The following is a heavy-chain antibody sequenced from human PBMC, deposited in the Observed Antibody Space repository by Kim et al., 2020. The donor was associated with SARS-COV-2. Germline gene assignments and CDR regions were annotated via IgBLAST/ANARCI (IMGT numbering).Heavy chain of an antibody. CDR3: VKPGEPHRDYFDS. D-gene: IGHD3-16*01. Sequence: GGSLRLSCTVSGFTFEDYGMSWVRQAPGKGLEWVSDINWNGGRTGYADFVKGRFTISRDNAKNSLYLQMDSLRAEDTALYHCVKPGEPHRDYFDSWGQGTLVTVSS. CDR1: GFTFEDYG. J-gene: IGHJ4*02. CDR2: INWNGGRT. V-gene: IGHV3-20*01.